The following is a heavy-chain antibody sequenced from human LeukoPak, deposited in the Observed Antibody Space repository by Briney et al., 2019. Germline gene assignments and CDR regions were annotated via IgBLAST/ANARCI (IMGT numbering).Heavy chain of an antibody. D-gene: IGHD6-25*01. V-gene: IGHV3-23*01. Sequence: PGGSLRLSCAASVFTFSTYAMSWVRQAPGKGLDWVSAISGRGGSTFYADSVKGRFTISRDNSKNTLYLQMNSLRAEDAAMYYCARDQSSGWGFDYWGQGTLVTVSS. CDR1: VFTFSTYA. J-gene: IGHJ4*02. CDR2: ISGRGGST. CDR3: ARDQSSGWGFDY.